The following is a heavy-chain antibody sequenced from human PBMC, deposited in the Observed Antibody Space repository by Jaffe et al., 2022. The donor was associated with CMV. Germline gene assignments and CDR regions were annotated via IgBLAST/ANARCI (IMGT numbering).Heavy chain of an antibody. D-gene: IGHD6-13*01. CDR2: INHSGST. CDR1: GGSFSGYY. V-gene: IGHV4-34*01. CDR3: ASTISSSSSRFDP. Sequence: QVQLQQWGAGLLKPSETLSLTCAVYGGSFSGYYWSWIRQPPGKGLEWIGEINHSGSTNYNPSLKSRVTISVDTSKNQFSLKLSSVTAADTAVYYCASTISSSSSRFDPWGQGTLVTVSS. J-gene: IGHJ5*02.